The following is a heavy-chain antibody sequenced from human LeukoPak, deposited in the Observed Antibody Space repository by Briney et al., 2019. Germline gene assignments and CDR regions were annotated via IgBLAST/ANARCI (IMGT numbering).Heavy chain of an antibody. J-gene: IGHJ3*02. Sequence: GGSLRLSCAASGFTFSSYSMNWVRQAPGKGLEWVSSISSSSSYIYYADSVKGRFTISRDNAKNSLYLQMNSLRAEDTAVYYCARDRASTIFGVVGDAFDIWGQGTMVTVSS. V-gene: IGHV3-21*01. CDR3: ARDRASTIFGVVGDAFDI. D-gene: IGHD3-3*01. CDR1: GFTFSSYS. CDR2: ISSSSSYI.